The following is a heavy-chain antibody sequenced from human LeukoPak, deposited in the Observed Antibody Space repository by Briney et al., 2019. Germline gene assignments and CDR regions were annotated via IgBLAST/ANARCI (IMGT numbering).Heavy chain of an antibody. CDR3: AREASSGYSFDY. J-gene: IGHJ4*02. CDR1: GFTFSSYS. V-gene: IGHV3-53*01. CDR2: IYSGGST. Sequence: GGSLRLSCAASGFTFSSYSMNWVRQAPGKGLEWVSVIYSGGSTYYADSVKGRFTISRDNSKNTLYLQMNSLRAEDTAVYYCAREASSGYSFDYWGQGTLVTVSS. D-gene: IGHD3-22*01.